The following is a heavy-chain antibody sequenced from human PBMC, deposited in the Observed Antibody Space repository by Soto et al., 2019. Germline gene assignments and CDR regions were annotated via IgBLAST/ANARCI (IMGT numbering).Heavy chain of an antibody. J-gene: IGHJ4*02. CDR2: INAGNGNT. D-gene: IGHD1-26*01. CDR1: GYTFTSYS. V-gene: IGHV1-3*01. CDR3: ARVPRRVGAAKPFDY. Sequence: GASVKVSCKASGYTFTSYSMHWVRQAPGQRLEWMGWINAGNGNTKYSQKFQGRVTITRDTSASTAYMELSSLRSEDTAVYYCARVPRRVGAAKPFDYWGQGTLVTVSS.